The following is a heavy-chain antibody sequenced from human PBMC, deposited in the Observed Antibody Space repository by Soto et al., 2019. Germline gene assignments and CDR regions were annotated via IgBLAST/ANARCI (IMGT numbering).Heavy chain of an antibody. V-gene: IGHV4-38-2*01. D-gene: IGHD1-26*01. J-gene: IGHJ3*02. CDR2: IYHSGST. CDR1: GYAISSVYY. Sequence: SETLSLTCAVSGYAISSVYYWGCIRQPPGKGLEWIGSIYHSGSTYYNPSLKSRVTISVDTSKNQFSLKLSSVTAADTAVYYCASLIVGATTSSEFYIRGQGTMLPISS. CDR3: ASLIVGATTSSEFYI.